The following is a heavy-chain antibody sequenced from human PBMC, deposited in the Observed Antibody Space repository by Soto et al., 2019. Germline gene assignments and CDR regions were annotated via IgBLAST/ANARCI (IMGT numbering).Heavy chain of an antibody. CDR3: ARSARGTYWDYFDY. V-gene: IGHV5-51*01. D-gene: IGHD1-26*01. CDR2: IHPGDSNI. Sequence: GESLKISCKASGYSFATYWIGWVRQMPGKGLEWMGIIHPGDSNIRYSPSFQGHVTISADKSISTAYLQWSSLTASDTAMYYCARSARGTYWDYFDYWGQGALVTVSS. J-gene: IGHJ4*02. CDR1: GYSFATYW.